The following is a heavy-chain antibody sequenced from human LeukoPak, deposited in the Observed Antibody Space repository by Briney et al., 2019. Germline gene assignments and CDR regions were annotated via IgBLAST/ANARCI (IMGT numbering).Heavy chain of an antibody. D-gene: IGHD3-10*01. CDR1: GYTFTSYG. CDR2: ISAYNGNT. V-gene: IGHV1-18*03. J-gene: IGHJ3*02. Sequence: GASVKVSCKASGYTFTSYGISWVRQAPGQGLEWMGWISAYNGNTNYAQKLQGRVTMTTDTSTSTAYMELRSLRSDDMAVYYCARDGLLWFGELLRAFDIWGQGTMVTVSS. CDR3: ARDGLLWFGELLRAFDI.